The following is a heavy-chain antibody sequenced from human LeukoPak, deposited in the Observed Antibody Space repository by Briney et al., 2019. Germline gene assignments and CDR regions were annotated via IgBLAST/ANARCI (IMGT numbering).Heavy chain of an antibody. CDR3: ARGGGYYYDSSGTFDY. CDR1: GGSISSYY. J-gene: IGHJ4*02. Sequence: SETLSLTCTVSGGSISSYYVSWVRQPPGKELEWIGYIYYSGSTNYNPSLKSRVTISVDTSKNQFSLKLSSVTAADTAVYYCARGGGYYYDSSGTFDYWGQGTLVTVSS. CDR2: IYYSGST. V-gene: IGHV4-59*01. D-gene: IGHD3-22*01.